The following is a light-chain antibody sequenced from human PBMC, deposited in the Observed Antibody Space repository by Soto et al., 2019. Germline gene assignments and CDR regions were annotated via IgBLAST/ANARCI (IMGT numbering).Light chain of an antibody. CDR1: QSINNNY. Sequence: EILLTQSPGTLSLSPGERATLSCRASQSINNNYLAWYQQKRGQAPRLLIYGASSRANGIPDRFSGSGSGTDFTLTISRLEPADFAVYYCQQYGGSPRTFGQGTKVEIK. J-gene: IGKJ1*01. CDR2: GAS. V-gene: IGKV3-20*01. CDR3: QQYGGSPRT.